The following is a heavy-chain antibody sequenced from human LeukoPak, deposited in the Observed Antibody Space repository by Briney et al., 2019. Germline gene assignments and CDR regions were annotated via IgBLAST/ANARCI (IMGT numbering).Heavy chain of an antibody. CDR3: ASSRTGSYPLGDLDY. CDR2: ISWSSGII. CDR1: GFTFDDHG. J-gene: IGHJ4*02. V-gene: IGHV3-9*01. D-gene: IGHD1-26*01. Sequence: GGSLRLSCAASGFTFDDHGMHWVRQAPGKGLEWVSGISWSSGIIGYADSVKGRFTISRDNAKNSLYLQMNSLRAEDTAVYFCASSRTGSYPLGDLDYWGQGTLVTVSS.